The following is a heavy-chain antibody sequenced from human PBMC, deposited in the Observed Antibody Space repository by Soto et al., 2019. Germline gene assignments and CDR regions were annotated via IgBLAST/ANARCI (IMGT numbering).Heavy chain of an antibody. D-gene: IGHD6-19*01. Sequence: ASVKFSCKASGYTFTSYGISWVRQAPGQGLEWMGRISAYNGNTNYAQKLQGRVTMTTDTSTSTAYMELRSLRSDDTAVYYCARDLSSQWLDYYYYYGMDVWGQGTTVTVSS. V-gene: IGHV1-18*04. CDR3: ARDLSSQWLDYYYYYGMDV. J-gene: IGHJ6*02. CDR1: GYTFTSYG. CDR2: ISAYNGNT.